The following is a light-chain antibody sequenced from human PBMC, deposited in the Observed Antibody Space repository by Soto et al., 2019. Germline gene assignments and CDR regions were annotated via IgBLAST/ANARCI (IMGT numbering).Light chain of an antibody. Sequence: IVLTQSPATLSLSPWERATLSCRASQTVNTYLAWYQQKPGQAPRLLIYAASNRATGIPARFSGSGSGTDFTLTISSLEPEDFAVYYCQQRMNRITFGQGTRLEIK. CDR2: AAS. V-gene: IGKV3-11*01. J-gene: IGKJ5*01. CDR1: QTVNTY. CDR3: QQRMNRIT.